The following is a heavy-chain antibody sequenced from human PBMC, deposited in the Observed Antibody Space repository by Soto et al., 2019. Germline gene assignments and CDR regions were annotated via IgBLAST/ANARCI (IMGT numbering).Heavy chain of an antibody. CDR2: IYHSGST. D-gene: IGHD2-15*01. CDR1: GGSISSSNW. Sequence: SETLSLTCAVSGGSISSSNWWSWVRQPPGKGLEWIGEIYHSGSTNYNPSLKSRVTISVDKSKNQFSLKLSSVTAADTAVYYCARDIRVGDYYYGMDVWGQGTTVTVSS. V-gene: IGHV4-4*02. CDR3: ARDIRVGDYYYGMDV. J-gene: IGHJ6*02.